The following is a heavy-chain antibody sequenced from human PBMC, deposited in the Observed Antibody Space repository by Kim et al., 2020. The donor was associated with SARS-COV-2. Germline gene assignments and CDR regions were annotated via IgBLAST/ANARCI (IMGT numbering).Heavy chain of an antibody. D-gene: IGHD3-10*01. Sequence: SQTLSLTCAISGDSVSSNSAAWNWIRQSPSRGLEWLGRTYYRSKWYNDYAVSVKSRITINPDTSKNQFSLQLNSVTPEDTAVYYCARSGTMVRGVMVVVWYYFDYWGQGTLVTVSS. CDR1: GDSVSSNSAA. J-gene: IGHJ4*02. V-gene: IGHV6-1*01. CDR2: TYYRSKWYN. CDR3: ARSGTMVRGVMVVVWYYFDY.